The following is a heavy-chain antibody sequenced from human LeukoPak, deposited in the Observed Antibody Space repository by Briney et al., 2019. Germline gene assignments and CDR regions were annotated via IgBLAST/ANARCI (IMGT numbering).Heavy chain of an antibody. CDR2: INHNGNT. CDR1: GVSFSGYY. V-gene: IGHV4-34*01. CDR3: ARQILWFGDSPWDNWFDP. D-gene: IGHD3-10*01. Sequence: SETLSLTCTVYGVSFSGYYWSWIRQPPGKGLEWIGEINHNGNTNYNPSLKSRVTISVDTSKNQFSLKLSSVTAADTAVYYCARQILWFGDSPWDNWFDPWGQGTLVTVSS. J-gene: IGHJ5*02.